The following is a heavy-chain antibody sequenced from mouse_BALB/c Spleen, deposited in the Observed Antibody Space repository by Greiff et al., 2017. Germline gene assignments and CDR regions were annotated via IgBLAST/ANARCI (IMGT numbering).Heavy chain of an antibody. CDR3: ARDFHYGFDY. J-gene: IGHJ2*01. CDR1: GFTFSSFG. CDR2: ISSGSSTI. Sequence: EVMLVESGGGLVQPGGSRKLSCAASGFTFSSFGMHWVRQAPEKGLEWVAYISSGSSTIYYADTGKGRFTISRDNPKNTLFLQMTSLRSEDTAMYYCARDFHYGFDYWGQGTTLTVSS. V-gene: IGHV5-17*02. D-gene: IGHD1-2*01.